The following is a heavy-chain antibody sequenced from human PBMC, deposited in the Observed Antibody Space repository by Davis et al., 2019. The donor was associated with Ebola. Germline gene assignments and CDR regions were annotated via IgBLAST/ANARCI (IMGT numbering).Heavy chain of an antibody. D-gene: IGHD3-10*01. CDR1: GGSFSGYY. CDR2: INHSGST. J-gene: IGHJ5*02. CDR3: ARVAMVQGVIITWFWFDP. Sequence: SETLFLTCADYGGSFSGYYWSWIRQPPGKGLEWIGEINHSGSTNYNPSLKSRVTISVDTSKNQFSLKLSSVTAADTAVYYCARVAMVQGVIITWFWFDPWGQGTLVTVSS. V-gene: IGHV4-34*01.